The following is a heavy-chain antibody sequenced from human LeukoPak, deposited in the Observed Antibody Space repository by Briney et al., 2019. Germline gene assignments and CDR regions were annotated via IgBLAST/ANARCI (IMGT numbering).Heavy chain of an antibody. V-gene: IGHV3-74*01. CDR2: INSDGSAT. Sequence: GGSLRLSCAASGFSFTNYWMHWVRQAPGKGLVWVSHINSDGSATRYADSVKGRFTISRDNAMNTLYLQMNSLRGEDTAVYYCARDLVSSSSSRDYYYAVDVWGQGTTVTVSS. CDR3: ARDLVSSSSSRDYYYAVDV. D-gene: IGHD6-6*01. J-gene: IGHJ6*02. CDR1: GFSFTNYW.